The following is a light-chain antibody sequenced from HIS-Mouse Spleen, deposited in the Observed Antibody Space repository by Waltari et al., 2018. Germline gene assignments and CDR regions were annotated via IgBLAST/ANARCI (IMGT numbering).Light chain of an antibody. J-gene: IGLJ2*01. CDR2: EDS. V-gene: IGLV3-10*01. Sequence: SYDLTQPPSVSVSLGQTARIPCPGAALPKKFAYGYQQTSGQAPVLVIYEDSKRPSGIPERFSGSSSGTMATLTISGAQVEDEADYYCYSTDSSGNHRVFGGGTKLTVL. CDR3: YSTDSSGNHRV. CDR1: ALPKKF.